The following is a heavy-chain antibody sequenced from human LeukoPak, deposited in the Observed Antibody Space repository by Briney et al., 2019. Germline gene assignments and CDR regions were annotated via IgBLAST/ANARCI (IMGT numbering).Heavy chain of an antibody. CDR2: ISGSGGST. CDR1: GFTFSSYA. Sequence: GGSLRLSCAASGFTFSSYAMSWVRQAPGKGLEWVSAISGSGGSTYYADSVKGRFTISRDNAKNSLYLQMNSLRAEDTAVYYCARDAPAGYCSGGSCYSWFDPWGQGTLVTVSS. V-gene: IGHV3-23*01. J-gene: IGHJ5*02. CDR3: ARDAPAGYCSGGSCYSWFDP. D-gene: IGHD2-15*01.